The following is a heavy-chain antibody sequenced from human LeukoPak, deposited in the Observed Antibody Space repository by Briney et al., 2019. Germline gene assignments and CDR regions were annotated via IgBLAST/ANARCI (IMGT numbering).Heavy chain of an antibody. CDR1: GFTFSSYW. CDR3: ASSRGSGWYRGTSYFDS. CDR2: IKKDGSEK. V-gene: IGHV3-7*01. J-gene: IGHJ4*02. D-gene: IGHD6-19*01. Sequence: GGSLRLSCAASGFTFSSYWMSWVRQAPGKGLEWVANIKKDGSEKYYMDSVKDRFTISRDNAKNSLYLQMNSLRAEDAAVYYCASSRGSGWYRGTSYFDSWGQGTLVTVSS.